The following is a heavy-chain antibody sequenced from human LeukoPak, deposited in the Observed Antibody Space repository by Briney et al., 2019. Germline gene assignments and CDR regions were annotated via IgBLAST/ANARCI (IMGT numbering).Heavy chain of an antibody. D-gene: IGHD3-3*01. J-gene: IGHJ4*02. V-gene: IGHV4-59*01. Sequence: SETLSLTCTVFGDSMGTYHWSWIRQPPGKGLEWIGNIYYSGSTKYDPSLKSRVTMSIDTSKNQFSLKLTSVTAADTAVYYFARVKEWSGYNGLCCWGQGTLVTVSS. CDR3: ARVKEWSGYNGLCC. CDR1: GDSMGTYH. CDR2: IYYSGST.